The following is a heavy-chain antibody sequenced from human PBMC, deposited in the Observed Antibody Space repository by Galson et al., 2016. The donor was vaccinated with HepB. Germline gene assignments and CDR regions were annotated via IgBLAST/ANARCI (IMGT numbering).Heavy chain of an antibody. CDR3: ARDQVREGSWEFDY. CDR1: GGSISSSGYY. D-gene: IGHD6-13*01. V-gene: IGHV4-39*07. J-gene: IGHJ4*02. CDR2: IYYTGST. Sequence: SETLSLTCTVSGGSISSSGYYWGWIRQPPGKGLEWIGNIYYTGSTYYNPSLKSRVTISIDTSKNQFSLKLTSVTAADTAVYYCARDQVREGSWEFDYWGQGTLVTVSS.